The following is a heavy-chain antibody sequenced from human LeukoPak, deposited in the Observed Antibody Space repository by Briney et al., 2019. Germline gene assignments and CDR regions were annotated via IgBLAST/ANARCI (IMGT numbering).Heavy chain of an antibody. J-gene: IGHJ4*02. CDR2: ITSTTYI. V-gene: IGHV3-21*01. CDR3: ARAGSYFSDVEY. D-gene: IGHD1-26*01. Sequence: GGSLRLSCAASGFTFSSYSMNWVRQAPGKGLEWVSSITSTTYIYYADSVKGRFTISRDNAKNSLYLQMNSLRAEDTAVYYCARAGSYFSDVEYWGQGTLVTVSS. CDR1: GFTFSSYS.